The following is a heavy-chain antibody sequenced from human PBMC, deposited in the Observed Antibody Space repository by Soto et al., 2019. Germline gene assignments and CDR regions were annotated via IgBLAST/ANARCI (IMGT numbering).Heavy chain of an antibody. V-gene: IGHV3-7*04. CDR1: GFTFSSYW. Sequence: PGGSLRLSCAASGFTFSSYWMSWVRQAPGKGLEWVANIKQDGSEKWYVDSVKGRFTMSRDNAKNSLYLQMNSLRAEDTAVYYCARGDYYDSSGPFLDAFDIWGQGTMVTVSS. CDR3: ARGDYYDSSGPFLDAFDI. J-gene: IGHJ3*02. D-gene: IGHD3-22*01. CDR2: IKQDGSEK.